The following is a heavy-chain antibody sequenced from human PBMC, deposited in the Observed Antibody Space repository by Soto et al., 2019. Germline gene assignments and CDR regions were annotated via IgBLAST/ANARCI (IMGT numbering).Heavy chain of an antibody. CDR2: ITYDGSNE. CDR3: ARADYYDSSGYYCGN. V-gene: IGHV3-30*03. CDR1: GLTFSNYG. D-gene: IGHD3-22*01. J-gene: IGHJ4*02. Sequence: SLRLSCAASGLTFSNYGMHWVRQAPGKGLEWVAHITYDGSNEHYVDSVKGRFTISRDNSKNTLYLQMTSLRAEDTAVYYCARADYYDSSGYYCGNWGQGTLVTVPQ.